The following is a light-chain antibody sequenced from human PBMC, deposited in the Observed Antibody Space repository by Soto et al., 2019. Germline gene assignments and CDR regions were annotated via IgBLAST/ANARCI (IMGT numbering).Light chain of an antibody. V-gene: IGKV3-11*01. Sequence: EIVLTQSPATLSLSPGERATLSCRASQSVSTYLAWYQQKPGQAPRLLIHDASNRATGIPARFSGSGSGTDFTLTISSLEPEDFAVYDCQQRSNWPPMYTFGQGTKLEIK. CDR3: QQRSNWPPMYT. J-gene: IGKJ2*01. CDR1: QSVSTY. CDR2: DAS.